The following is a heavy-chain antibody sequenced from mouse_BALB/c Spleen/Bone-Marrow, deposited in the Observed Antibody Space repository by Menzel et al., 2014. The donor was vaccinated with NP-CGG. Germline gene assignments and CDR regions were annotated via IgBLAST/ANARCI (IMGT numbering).Heavy chain of an antibody. CDR3: ARRWDVYYFDY. J-gene: IGHJ2*01. V-gene: IGHV4-1*02. CDR1: GFDFSRYW. D-gene: IGHD4-1*01. CDR2: INPGSSTI. Sequence: DVKLQESGGGLVQPGGSLKLSCAASGFDFSRYWMSWVRQAPGKGLEWIGEINPGSSTINYTPSLKDKFIISRDNVKNTLYLQMSKVRSEDTALYYCARRWDVYYFDYWGQGTTLTVSS.